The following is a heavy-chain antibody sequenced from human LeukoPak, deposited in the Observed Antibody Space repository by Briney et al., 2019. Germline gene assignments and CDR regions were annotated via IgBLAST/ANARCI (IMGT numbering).Heavy chain of an antibody. V-gene: IGHV4-34*01. J-gene: IGHJ4*02. D-gene: IGHD5-18*01. CDR3: ARVDRDTAMAFDY. Sequence: SETLSLTCAVPGGSFSGYLWSWLRQPPGKGLEWVGEINYNGEITNYNPSLKSRVTISVDTSKNQFSLKLSSVTAADTAVYYCARVDRDTAMAFDYWGQGTLVTVSS. CDR2: INYNGEIT. CDR1: GGSFSGYL.